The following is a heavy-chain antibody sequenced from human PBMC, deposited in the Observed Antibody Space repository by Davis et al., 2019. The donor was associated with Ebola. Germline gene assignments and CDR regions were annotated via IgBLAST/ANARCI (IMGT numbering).Heavy chain of an antibody. CDR2: IYPGDSDT. CDR3: ARLLGYCSGGSCLDYYYYGMDV. V-gene: IGHV5-51*01. Sequence: GESLKISCKGSGYSFTSYWIGWVRQMPGKGLEWMGIIYPGDSDTRYSPSFQGHVTISADKSISTAYLQWSSLKASDTAMYYCARLLGYCSGGSCLDYYYYGMDVRGQGTTVTVSS. CDR1: GYSFTSYW. J-gene: IGHJ6*02. D-gene: IGHD2-15*01.